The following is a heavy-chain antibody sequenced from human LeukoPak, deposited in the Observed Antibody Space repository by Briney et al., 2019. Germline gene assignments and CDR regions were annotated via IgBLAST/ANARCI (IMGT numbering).Heavy chain of an antibody. Sequence: PGGALRLPCAASGFTFDDYAMHWVRQAPGKGPDWVSHISGDGGSKYYADSVKGRFTISRDNSKNSLYLQMNSLRTEDTALYYCAKVLDYYDSSGPEQNPEYWGQGTLVTVSS. D-gene: IGHD3-22*01. J-gene: IGHJ4*02. CDR1: GFTFDDYA. CDR2: ISGDGGSK. CDR3: AKVLDYYDSSGPEQNPEY. V-gene: IGHV3-43*02.